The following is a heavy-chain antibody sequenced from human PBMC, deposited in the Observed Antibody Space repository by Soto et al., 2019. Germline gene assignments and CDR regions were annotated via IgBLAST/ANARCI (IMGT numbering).Heavy chain of an antibody. V-gene: IGHV4-34*01. CDR1: GGSFSGYY. CDR2: INHSGST. J-gene: IGHJ3*02. Sequence: SATRSVTCAVYGGSFSGYYWSWIRQPPGKGLEWIGEINHSGSTNYNPSLKSRVTISVDTSKNQFSLKLSSVTAADTAVYYCARQGYCSGGSCPAANAFDIWGQGTMVTVSS. D-gene: IGHD2-15*01. CDR3: ARQGYCSGGSCPAANAFDI.